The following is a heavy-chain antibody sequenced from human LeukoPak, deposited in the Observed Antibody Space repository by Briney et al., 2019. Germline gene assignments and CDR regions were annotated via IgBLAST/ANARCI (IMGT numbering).Heavy chain of an antibody. CDR3: ARHWTYYDYVWGSYRPYYFDY. CDR1: GGSFSGYY. CDR2: IYYSGST. D-gene: IGHD3-16*02. Sequence: KPSETLSLTCAVYGGSFSGYYWSWIRQPPGKGLEWIGYIYYSGSTNYNPSLKSRVTISVDTSKNQFSLKLSSVTAADTAVYYCARHWTYYDYVWGSYRPYYFDYWGQGTLVTVSS. J-gene: IGHJ4*02. V-gene: IGHV4-59*08.